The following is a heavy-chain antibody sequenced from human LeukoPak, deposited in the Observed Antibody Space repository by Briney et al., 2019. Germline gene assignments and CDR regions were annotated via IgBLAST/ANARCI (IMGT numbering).Heavy chain of an antibody. CDR3: ARAYTYYDFWSGIH. D-gene: IGHD3-3*01. Sequence: GGSLRLSCAASGFTVSSNYMSWVRQAPGKGLEWVSIIYSGGSTFYADSVKGRCTISRDNSKNTLFLQMNTLRAEDTAVYYCARAYTYYDFWSGIHWGQGTLVTVSS. V-gene: IGHV3-53*05. CDR2: IYSGGST. J-gene: IGHJ4*02. CDR1: GFTVSSNY.